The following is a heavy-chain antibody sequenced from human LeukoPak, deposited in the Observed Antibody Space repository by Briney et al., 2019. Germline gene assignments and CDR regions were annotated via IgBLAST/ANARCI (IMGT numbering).Heavy chain of an antibody. D-gene: IGHD3-22*01. J-gene: IGHJ4*02. CDR1: GFTFSDYY. Sequence: GGSLRLSCAASGFTFSDYYMSWIRQAPGKGLEWVSYISSSGSTIYYADSVKGRFTISRDNAKNSLYLQMNSLRAEDTAVYYCARDPPPQYYYDSSGLDYWGQGTLVTVSS. CDR2: ISSSGSTI. V-gene: IGHV3-11*01. CDR3: ARDPPPQYYYDSSGLDY.